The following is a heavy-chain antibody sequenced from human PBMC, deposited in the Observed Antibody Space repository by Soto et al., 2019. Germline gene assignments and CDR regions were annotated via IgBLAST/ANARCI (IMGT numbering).Heavy chain of an antibody. CDR2: IYYSGST. J-gene: IGHJ4*02. V-gene: IGHV4-59*01. CDR1: GGSISSYY. CDR3: ARGHHYYDSSGYYLFDY. Sequence: SETLSLTCTVSGGSISSYYWSWIRQPPGKGLEWIGYIYYSGSTNYNPSLKSRVTISVDTSKNQFSLKLSSVTAADTAVYYCARGHHYYDSSGYYLFDYWGQGTLVTVSS. D-gene: IGHD3-22*01.